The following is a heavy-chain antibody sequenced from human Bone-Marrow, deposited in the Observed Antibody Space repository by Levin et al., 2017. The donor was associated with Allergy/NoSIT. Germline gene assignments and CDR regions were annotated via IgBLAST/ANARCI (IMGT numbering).Heavy chain of an antibody. Sequence: VATVKVSCKASGYTFTTYGFSWVRQAPGQGLEWRGWISGYNGHTNYAQTLEGRVTMTTDTSTNTVYMELRSLRSDDTAGYYCARAPAGRYVDWLLLHGHYFDYWGQGTLVTVSS. J-gene: IGHJ4*02. V-gene: IGHV1-18*01. CDR1: GYTFTTYG. CDR2: ISGYNGHT. D-gene: IGHD3-9*01. CDR3: ARAPAGRYVDWLLLHGHYFDY.